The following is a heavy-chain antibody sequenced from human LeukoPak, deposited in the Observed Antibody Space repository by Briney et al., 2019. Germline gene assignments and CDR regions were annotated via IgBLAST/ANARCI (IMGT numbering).Heavy chain of an antibody. J-gene: IGHJ6*03. CDR3: ARALGSSNYYYYMDV. CDR2: IYYSGST. D-gene: IGHD6-6*01. CDR1: GGSISSYY. V-gene: IGHV4-39*07. Sequence: SETLSLTCSVSGGSISSYYWGWIRQPPGKGLGWIGSIYYSGSTYYNPSPKSRVTISVDTSKNQFSLKLSSVTAADTAVYYCARALGSSNYYYYMDVWGKGTTVTVSS.